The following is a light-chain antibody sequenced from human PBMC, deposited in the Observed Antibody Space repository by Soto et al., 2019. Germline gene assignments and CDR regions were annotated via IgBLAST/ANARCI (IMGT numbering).Light chain of an antibody. CDR2: GAS. V-gene: IGKV3-20*01. CDR3: QHYGSSLKT. Sequence: EIVLTQSPGTLSLSPGERATLSCRASQSVSSSDLAWYQQKPGQAPRLLIYGASSRATGIPDRFSGSGSGTDFTLTISRLEPVDFAVYYCQHYGSSLKTFGQGTRLEIK. CDR1: QSVSSSD. J-gene: IGKJ5*01.